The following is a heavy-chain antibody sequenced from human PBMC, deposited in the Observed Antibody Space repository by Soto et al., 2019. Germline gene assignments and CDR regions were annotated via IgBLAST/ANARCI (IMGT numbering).Heavy chain of an antibody. Sequence: ASVKVSCKASGYTFTSYAMHWVRQAPGQRLEWMGWINAGNGNTKYSQKFQGRVTITRDTSASTAYMELRSLRSDDTAVYYCARVPPVRFLEWFPGVMDYWGQGTLVTVSS. CDR3: ARVPPVRFLEWFPGVMDY. D-gene: IGHD3-3*01. CDR1: GYTFTSYA. J-gene: IGHJ4*02. V-gene: IGHV1-3*01. CDR2: INAGNGNT.